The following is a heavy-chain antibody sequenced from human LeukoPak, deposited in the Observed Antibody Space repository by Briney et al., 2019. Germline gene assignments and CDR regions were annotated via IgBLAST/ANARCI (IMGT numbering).Heavy chain of an antibody. D-gene: IGHD3-22*01. CDR1: GYTFTGYY. CDR3: ARASPMIVVVITEGTGYYYYMDV. V-gene: IGHV1-2*02. J-gene: IGHJ6*03. Sequence: ASVKVSCKASGYTFTGYYMHWVRQAPGQGLEWMGWINPNSGGTNYAQKFQGRVTMTRDTSISTVYIELSRLRSDDKAVYYCARASPMIVVVITEGTGYYYYMDVWGKGTTVTVSS. CDR2: INPNSGGT.